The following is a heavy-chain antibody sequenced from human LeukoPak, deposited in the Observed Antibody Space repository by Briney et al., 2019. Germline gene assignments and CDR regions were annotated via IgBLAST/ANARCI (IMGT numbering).Heavy chain of an antibody. CDR2: IIPIFGTA. D-gene: IGHD6-13*01. CDR1: GGTFSSHA. V-gene: IGHV1-69*05. J-gene: IGHJ4*02. CDR3: ARDIIAAAGDVYFDY. Sequence: GSSVKVSRKASGGTFSSHAISWVRQAPGQGLEWMGRIIPIFGTANYAQKFQGRVTITTDESTSTAYMELSSLRSEDTAVYYCARDIIAAAGDVYFDYWGQGTLVTVSS.